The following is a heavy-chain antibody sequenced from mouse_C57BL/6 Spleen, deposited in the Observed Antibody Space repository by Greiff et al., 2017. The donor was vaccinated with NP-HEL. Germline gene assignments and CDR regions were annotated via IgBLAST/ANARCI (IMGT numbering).Heavy chain of an antibody. Sequence: QVQLQQSGPELVKPGASVKISCKASGYAFSSSWMNWVKQRPGKGLEWIGRIYPGDGDTNYNGKFKGKATLTADKSSSTAYMQLSSLTSEDSAVYFCARGGAFAYWGQGTLVTVSA. V-gene: IGHV1-82*01. CDR1: GYAFSSSW. CDR2: IYPGDGDT. J-gene: IGHJ3*01. CDR3: ARGGAFAY.